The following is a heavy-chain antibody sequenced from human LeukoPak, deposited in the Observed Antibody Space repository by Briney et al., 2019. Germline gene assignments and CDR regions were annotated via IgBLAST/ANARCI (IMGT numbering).Heavy chain of an antibody. CDR2: INWNGGST. V-gene: IGHV3-20*04. CDR3: ARGGGSGSYYGGYYSDY. D-gene: IGHD3-10*01. Sequence: GGSMRLSCAASGFTFDDYGMSWVRQAPGKGLEWVSGINWNGGSTGYADSVKGRFTISRDNAKNSLYLQMNSLRAEDTALYYCARGGGSGSYYGGYYSDYWGQGTLVTVSS. CDR1: GFTFDDYG. J-gene: IGHJ4*02.